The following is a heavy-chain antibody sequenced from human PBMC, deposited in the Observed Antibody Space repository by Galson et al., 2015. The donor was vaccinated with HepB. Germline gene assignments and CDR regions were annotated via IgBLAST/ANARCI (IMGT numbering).Heavy chain of an antibody. D-gene: IGHD1-1*01. Sequence: SLRLSCAASGFTFSSHGMTWVRQAPGKGLECVSAIGGNAGNTDYADSVKGRFTISRDNSKNMLYLQMNNLRAEDTAVYYCAKGTTNIDSWGQGTLVTVSS. CDR3: AKGTTNIDS. J-gene: IGHJ4*02. V-gene: IGHV3-23*01. CDR1: GFTFSSHG. CDR2: IGGNAGNT.